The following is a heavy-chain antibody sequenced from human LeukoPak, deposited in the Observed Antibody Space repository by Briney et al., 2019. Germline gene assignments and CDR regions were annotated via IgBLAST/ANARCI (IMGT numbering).Heavy chain of an antibody. D-gene: IGHD5-18*01. V-gene: IGHV1-2*06. CDR3: ARVGGIQQGDY. Sequence: GASVKVSCKASGYTFTGYYMHWVRQAPGQGLEWVGRINPNSGGTNYAQKFQGRVTMTRDTSISTAYMELSRLRSDDTAVYYCARVGGIQQGDYWGQGTLVAVSS. CDR2: INPNSGGT. CDR1: GYTFTGYY. J-gene: IGHJ4*02.